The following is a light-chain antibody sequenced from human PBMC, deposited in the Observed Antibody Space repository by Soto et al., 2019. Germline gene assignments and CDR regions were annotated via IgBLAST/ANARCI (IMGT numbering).Light chain of an antibody. V-gene: IGLV2-14*01. Sequence: VLAQPSSVSASPGQSISISCTGTSDDIGAYDYVSWYQQHPGKAPKLILYAVGNRPSGVSTRFSGSKSGNTASLTISGVQADDEADYYCSSYRSSDTLEVFGTGTKVTVL. J-gene: IGLJ1*01. CDR1: SDDIGAYDY. CDR2: AVG. CDR3: SSYRSSDTLEV.